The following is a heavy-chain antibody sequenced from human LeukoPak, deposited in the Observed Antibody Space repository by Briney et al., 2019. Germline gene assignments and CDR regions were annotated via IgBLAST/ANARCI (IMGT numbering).Heavy chain of an antibody. V-gene: IGHV1-69*06. CDR1: GGTFSSYA. CDR3: ARALRSGSGYDYSSY. J-gene: IGHJ4*02. CDR2: IIPIFGTA. Sequence: GASVKVSCKASGGTFSSYAISWVRQAPGQGLEWMGGIIPIFGTANYAQKFQGRVTITADKSTSTAYMELSSLRSGDTAVYYCARALRSGSGYDYSSYWGQGTLVTVSS. D-gene: IGHD5-12*01.